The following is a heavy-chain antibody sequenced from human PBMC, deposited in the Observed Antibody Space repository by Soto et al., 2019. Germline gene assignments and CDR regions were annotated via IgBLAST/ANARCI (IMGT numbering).Heavy chain of an antibody. CDR2: ISSSGSTI. D-gene: IGHD3-3*01. CDR3: AREASLRFLYENWFDP. CDR1: GFTFSDYY. V-gene: IGHV3-11*01. J-gene: IGHJ5*02. Sequence: GGSLRLSCAASGFTFSDYYMSWIRQAPGKGLEWVSYISSSGSTIYYADSVKGRFTISRDNAKNSLYLQMNSLRAEDTAVYCCAREASLRFLYENWFDPWGQGTLVTVSS.